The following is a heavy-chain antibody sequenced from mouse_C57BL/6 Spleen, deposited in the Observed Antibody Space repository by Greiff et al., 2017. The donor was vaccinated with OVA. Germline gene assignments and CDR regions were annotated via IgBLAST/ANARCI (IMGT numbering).Heavy chain of an antibody. Sequence: VKVVESGPELVKPGASVKISCKASGYAFSSSWMNWVKQRPGKGLEWIGRIYPGDGDTNYNGKFKGKATLTADKSSSTAYMQLSSLTSEDSAVYFCAREDGSFDYWGQGTTLTVSS. CDR3: AREDGSFDY. D-gene: IGHD2-3*01. J-gene: IGHJ2*01. CDR2: IYPGDGDT. CDR1: GYAFSSSW. V-gene: IGHV1-82*01.